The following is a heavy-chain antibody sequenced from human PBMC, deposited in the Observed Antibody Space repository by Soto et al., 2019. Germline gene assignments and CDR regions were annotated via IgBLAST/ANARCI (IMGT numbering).Heavy chain of an antibody. CDR1: EGTFSSYA. J-gene: IGHJ6*02. D-gene: IGHD5-18*01. CDR3: ARGRVDTAMVTFGNYYYGMDV. V-gene: IGHV1-69*06. CDR2: IIPIFGTA. Sequence: SVKVSCKASEGTFSSYAISWVRQAPGQGLEWMGGIIPIFGTANYAQKFQGRVTITADKSTSTAYMELSSLRSEDTAVYYCARGRVDTAMVTFGNYYYGMDVWGQGTTVTVSS.